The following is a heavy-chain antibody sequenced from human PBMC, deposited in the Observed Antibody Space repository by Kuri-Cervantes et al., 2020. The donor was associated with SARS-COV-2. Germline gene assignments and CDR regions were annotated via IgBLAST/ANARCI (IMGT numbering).Heavy chain of an antibody. J-gene: IGHJ6*03. CDR2: ISGSGSYI. CDR1: GFTVSTYT. D-gene: IGHD2-21*01. CDR3: ARVAGEGPIYYYYMDV. V-gene: IGHV3-21*01. Sequence: GGSLRLSCAASGFTVSTYTVTWVRQAPGEALEWVSSISGSGSYIYYADSVKGRFTISKGNAKNSLYLQMNGLRGEDTAVYSCARVAGEGPIYYYYMDVWGKGTAVTVSS.